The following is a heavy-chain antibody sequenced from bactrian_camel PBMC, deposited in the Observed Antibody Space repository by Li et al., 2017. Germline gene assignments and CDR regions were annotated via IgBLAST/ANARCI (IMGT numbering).Heavy chain of an antibody. CDR2: IYADGSKT. CDR1: GFTFNNFY. CDR3: AASPRIQPYLLLYRNYYHY. Sequence: HVQLVESGGGSVQAGGSLRLSCAASGFTFNNFYMAWVRQAPGKGLEWVSSIYADGSKTYYADSVKGRFTISQDHAKNTLYLQMNSLKPEDTAMYYCAASPRIQPYLLLYRNYYHYWGQGTQVTVS. J-gene: IGHJ4*01. V-gene: IGHV3-2*01. D-gene: IGHD2*01.